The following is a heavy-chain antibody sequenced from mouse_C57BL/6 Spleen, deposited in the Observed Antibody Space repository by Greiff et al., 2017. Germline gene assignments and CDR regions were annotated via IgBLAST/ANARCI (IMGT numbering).Heavy chain of an antibody. CDR1: GYTFTSYW. Sequence: VQLQQPGAELVRPGSSVKLSCKASGYTFTSYWMHWVKQRPIQGLEWIGNIDPSDSETHYNQKFKDKATLTVDKSSSTAYMQLSSLTSEDSAVYYCARKGGYSNYFDYWGQGTTLTVSS. CDR2: IDPSDSET. J-gene: IGHJ2*01. CDR3: ARKGGYSNYFDY. D-gene: IGHD2-5*01. V-gene: IGHV1-52*01.